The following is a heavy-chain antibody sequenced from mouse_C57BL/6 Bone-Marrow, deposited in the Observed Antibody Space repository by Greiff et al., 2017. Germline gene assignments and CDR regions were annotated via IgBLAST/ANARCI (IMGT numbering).Heavy chain of an antibody. CDR1: GYAFSSSW. CDR3: ALYYGSSYDWYFDV. V-gene: IGHV1-82*01. D-gene: IGHD1-1*01. CDR2: IYPGDGDT. J-gene: IGHJ1*03. Sequence: VKLQESGPELVKPGASVKISCKASGYAFSSSWMNWVKQRPGKGLEWIGRIYPGDGDTNYNGKFKGKATLTADKSSSTAYMQLSSLTSEDSAVYFCALYYGSSYDWYFDVWGTGTTVTVSS.